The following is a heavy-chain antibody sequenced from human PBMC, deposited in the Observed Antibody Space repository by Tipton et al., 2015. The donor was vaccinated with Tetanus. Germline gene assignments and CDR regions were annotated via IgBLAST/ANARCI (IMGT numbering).Heavy chain of an antibody. CDR2: IYYSGST. D-gene: IGHD4-17*01. Sequence: TLSLTCTVSGGSISSSSYYWGWIRQPPGKGLEWIGSIYYSGSTYYNPSLKSRVTISVDTSKNQFSPKLSSVTAADTAVYYCASPYGDYVWYFDLWGRGTLVTVSS. CDR3: ASPYGDYVWYFDL. V-gene: IGHV4-39*01. J-gene: IGHJ2*01. CDR1: GGSISSSSYY.